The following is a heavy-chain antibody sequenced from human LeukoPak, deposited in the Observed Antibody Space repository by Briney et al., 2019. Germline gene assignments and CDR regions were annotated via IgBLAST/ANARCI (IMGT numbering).Heavy chain of an antibody. CDR3: APSFYVSSGYYFDY. D-gene: IGHD3-22*01. V-gene: IGHV1-2*02. Sequence: ASVKVSCKASGYTFTGYYMHWVRQAPGQGLEWMGWINPNSGGTNYAQKFQGRFTMTRDTSISTAYMELSRLRSDDTAVYYCAPSFYVSSGYYFDYWGQGTLVTVSS. CDR2: INPNSGGT. CDR1: GYTFTGYY. J-gene: IGHJ4*02.